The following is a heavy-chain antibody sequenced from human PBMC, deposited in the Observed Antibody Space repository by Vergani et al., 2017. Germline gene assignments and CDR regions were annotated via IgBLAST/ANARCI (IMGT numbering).Heavy chain of an antibody. V-gene: IGHV4-4*02. Sequence: QVQLQESGPGLVKPSETLSLTCAVSGGSISSTNWWSWVRQPPGEGLEWIGEIYHSGTTNYNPSLKSRVTISVDKSKNQFSLNLSSVTAADTAVYYCARAAAEMTSLEFYYYMDVWGKGTTVTVSS. J-gene: IGHJ6*03. CDR2: IYHSGTT. CDR1: GGSISSTNW. D-gene: IGHD5-24*01. CDR3: ARAAAEMTSLEFYYYMDV.